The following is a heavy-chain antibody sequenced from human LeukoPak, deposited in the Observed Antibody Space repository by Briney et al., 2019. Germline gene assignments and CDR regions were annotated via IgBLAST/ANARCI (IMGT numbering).Heavy chain of an antibody. V-gene: IGHV4-59*01. J-gene: IGHJ4*02. D-gene: IGHD3-10*01. CDR2: IYYSGST. CDR1: GGSISSYY. CDR3: ARDRAGFDY. Sequence: SETLSLTCTVSGGSISSYYWSWIRQPPGKGLEWFGYIYYSGSTNYNPSLKSRVTISVDTAKNQFSLKLSSVTAADTAVYYCARDRAGFDYWGQGNLVTVSS.